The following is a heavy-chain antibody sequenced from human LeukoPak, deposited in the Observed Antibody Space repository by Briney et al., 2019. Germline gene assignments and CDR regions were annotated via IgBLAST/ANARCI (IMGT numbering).Heavy chain of an antibody. CDR1: GFTFSSYG. CDR2: ISIDGSNK. V-gene: IGHV3-30*03. J-gene: IGHJ4*02. CDR3: ARDRGYRYGPFDY. D-gene: IGHD5-18*01. Sequence: GGSLRLSCVASGFTFSSYGMHWVRQAPGKGLEWVAAISIDGSNKYYADSVKGRFTISRDNSKNTLYLQMNSLRDEDTAVYFCARDRGYRYGPFDYWGQGTLVTVSS.